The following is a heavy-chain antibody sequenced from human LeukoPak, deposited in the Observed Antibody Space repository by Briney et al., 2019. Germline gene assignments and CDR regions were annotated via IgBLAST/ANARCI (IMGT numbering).Heavy chain of an antibody. CDR1: GGTFSSYA. V-gene: IGHV1-69*05. J-gene: IGHJ6*03. CDR2: IIPIFGTA. D-gene: IGHD3-3*01. Sequence: ASVKVSCKASGGTFSSYAISWVRQAPGQGLEWMGGIIPIFGTANYVQKFQGRVTITTDESTSTAYMELSSLRSEDTAVYYCASSLRFLEWPLRGNYYYYMDVWGKGTTVTVSS. CDR3: ASSLRFLEWPLRGNYYYYMDV.